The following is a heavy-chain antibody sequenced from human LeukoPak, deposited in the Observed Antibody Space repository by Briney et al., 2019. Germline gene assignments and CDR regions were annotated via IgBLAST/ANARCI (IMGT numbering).Heavy chain of an antibody. CDR1: GGSISSGSYY. Sequence: SETLSLTTTVPGGSISSGSYYWSWIRQPAGKGLEWLGRIYTSGSTNYNPSLKSRVTISVDTSKNQFSLKLSSVTAADTAVYYCARGQVRFLEWLSFNWFDPWGQGTLVTVSS. CDR3: ARGQVRFLEWLSFNWFDP. J-gene: IGHJ5*02. D-gene: IGHD3-3*01. CDR2: IYTSGST. V-gene: IGHV4-61*02.